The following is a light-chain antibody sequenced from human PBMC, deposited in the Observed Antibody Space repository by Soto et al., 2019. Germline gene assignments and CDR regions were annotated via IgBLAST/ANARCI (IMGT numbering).Light chain of an antibody. CDR2: AAS. J-gene: IGKJ2*01. CDR1: QSLSSTY. Sequence: SVLTQSPGTLSLSPGEGATLSCRTSQSLSSTYLAWYQQRPGQAPRLLIYAASSRATGIPDRFSGSGSGTDFTLTIIRLEPEDFAVYYCQQYFGSLYTFGQGTKLEIK. V-gene: IGKV3-20*01. CDR3: QQYFGSLYT.